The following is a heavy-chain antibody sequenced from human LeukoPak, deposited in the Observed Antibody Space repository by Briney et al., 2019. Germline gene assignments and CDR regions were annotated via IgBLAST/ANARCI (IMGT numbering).Heavy chain of an antibody. D-gene: IGHD6-19*01. CDR2: IYYSGST. Sequence: SETLSLTCTVSGGSISSYYWSWIRQPPGKGLEWIGYIYYSGSTNYNPSLKSRVTISVDTSKNQFSLKLSSVTAADTAVYYCARQITRGSGWIMRGRYYFDYWGQGTLVTVSS. CDR1: GGSISSYY. V-gene: IGHV4-59*01. CDR3: ARQITRGSGWIMRGRYYFDY. J-gene: IGHJ4*02.